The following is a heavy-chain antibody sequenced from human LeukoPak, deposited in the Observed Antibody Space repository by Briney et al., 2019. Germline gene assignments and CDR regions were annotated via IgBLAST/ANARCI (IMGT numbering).Heavy chain of an antibody. Sequence: PGGSLRLSCAASGFTFDDYAMHWVRQAPGKGLEWVSGISWNSGSIGYADSVKGRFTISRDNAKNSLYLQMNSLRAEDTALYYCAKDMMEQLRSPVFDYWGQGTLVTVSS. CDR2: ISWNSGSI. J-gene: IGHJ4*02. D-gene: IGHD6-13*01. CDR1: GFTFDDYA. V-gene: IGHV3-9*01. CDR3: AKDMMEQLRSPVFDY.